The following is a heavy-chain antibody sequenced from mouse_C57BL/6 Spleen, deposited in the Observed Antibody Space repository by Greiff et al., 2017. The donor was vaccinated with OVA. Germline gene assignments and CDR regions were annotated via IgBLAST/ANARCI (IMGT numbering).Heavy chain of an antibody. CDR2: IYPGSGST. CDR1: GYTFTSYW. V-gene: IGHV1-55*01. J-gene: IGHJ3*01. D-gene: IGHD2-4*01. CDR3: ARSTIYYDYGAWFAY. Sequence: QVQLQQPGAELVKPGASVKMSCKASGYTFTSYWITWVKQRPGQGLEWIGDIYPGSGSTNYNEKFKSKATLTVDTSSSTAYMQLSSLTSEDSAVYYCARSTIYYDYGAWFAYWGQGTLVTVSA.